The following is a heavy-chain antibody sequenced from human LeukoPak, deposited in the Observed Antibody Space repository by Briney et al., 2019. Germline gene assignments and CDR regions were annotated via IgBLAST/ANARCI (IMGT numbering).Heavy chain of an antibody. Sequence: GGSLRLSCAASGFTFSNAWMSWVRQAPGKGLEWVGRIKSKTDGGTTDYAAHVKGRFTISRDDSKNTLYLQMNSLKTEDTAVYYCTTTSGGLVVGATTSYYYYGMDVWGQGTTVTVSS. CDR2: IKSKTDGGTT. CDR1: GFTFSNAW. V-gene: IGHV3-15*01. J-gene: IGHJ6*02. CDR3: TTTSGGLVVGATTSYYYYGMDV. D-gene: IGHD1-26*01.